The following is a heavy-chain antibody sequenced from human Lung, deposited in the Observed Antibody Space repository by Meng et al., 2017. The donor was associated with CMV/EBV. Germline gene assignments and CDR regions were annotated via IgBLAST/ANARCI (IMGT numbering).Heavy chain of an antibody. Sequence: GESLKISCAASGFIFPAFSMSWVRQAPGKGLEWVANIRQDGSDKYYVDSVKGRFTISRDNVRNSLFLHMNSLRAEDTAVYYCAREDSGSFTRYNWFDPWGHRTLVTVSS. V-gene: IGHV3-7*01. CDR1: GFIFPAFS. D-gene: IGHD1-26*01. CDR2: IRQDGSDK. CDR3: AREDSGSFTRYNWFDP. J-gene: IGHJ5*02.